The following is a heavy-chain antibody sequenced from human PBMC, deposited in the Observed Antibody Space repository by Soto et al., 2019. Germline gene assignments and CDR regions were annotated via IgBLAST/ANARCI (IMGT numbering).Heavy chain of an antibody. CDR2: SYYSGST. V-gene: IGHV4-31*03. D-gene: IGHD3-3*01. CDR3: ARVTETYYDFWSGHDYYYYMDV. CDR1: GGSISSGGYY. J-gene: IGHJ6*03. Sequence: QVQLQESGPGLVKPSQTLSLTCTVSGGSISSGGYYWSWIRQHPGKGLEWIGYSYYSGSTYYNPSLKSRVTISVDTSKNQFSLKLSSVTAADTAVYYCARVTETYYDFWSGHDYYYYMDVWGKGTTVTVSS.